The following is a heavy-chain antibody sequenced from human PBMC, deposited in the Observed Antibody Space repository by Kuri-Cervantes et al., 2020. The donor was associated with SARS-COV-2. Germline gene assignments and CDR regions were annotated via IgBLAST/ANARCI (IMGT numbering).Heavy chain of an antibody. CDR1: GFTFNTYS. J-gene: IGHJ4*02. Sequence: GESLKISCAASGFTFNTYSMDWVRLAPGKGLEWVSAISGSGGSTYYADSVKGRFTISRDNSKNTLYLQMNSLRAEDTAVYYCARESATIDYWGQGTLVTVSS. CDR2: ISGSGGST. CDR3: ARESATIDY. D-gene: IGHD1-26*01. V-gene: IGHV3-23*01.